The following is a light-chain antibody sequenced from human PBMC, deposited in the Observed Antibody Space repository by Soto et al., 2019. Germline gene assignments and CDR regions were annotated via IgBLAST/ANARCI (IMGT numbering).Light chain of an antibody. CDR2: STS. Sequence: QTVVTQEPSFSVSPGGTVTLTCGLSSGSVSTSYYPSWYQQTPGQAPRTLIYSTSTRSSGVPDRFSGSILGNKAALTITGAQADDESDYYCVLYMGSVISVFGGGTKATVL. J-gene: IGLJ3*02. CDR1: SGSVSTSYY. V-gene: IGLV8-61*01. CDR3: VLYMGSVISV.